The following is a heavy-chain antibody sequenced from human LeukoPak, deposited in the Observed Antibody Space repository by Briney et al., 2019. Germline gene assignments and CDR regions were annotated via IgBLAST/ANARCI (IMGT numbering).Heavy chain of an antibody. Sequence: PGGSLRLSCAASGFTFDDYGMNWVRQAPGKGLEWVSGINWNGGSTDYADSVKGRFTISRDNAKNSLYLQMSSLSAEDTALYYCAELGITMIGGVWGKGTTVTISS. CDR2: INWNGGST. D-gene: IGHD3-10*02. J-gene: IGHJ6*04. V-gene: IGHV3-20*04. CDR1: GFTFDDYG. CDR3: AELGITMIGGV.